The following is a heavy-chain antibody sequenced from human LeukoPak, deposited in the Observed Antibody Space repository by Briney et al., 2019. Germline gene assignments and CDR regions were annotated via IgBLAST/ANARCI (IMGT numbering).Heavy chain of an antibody. J-gene: IGHJ4*02. CDR2: ISGSGGST. CDR3: ATTDWYYDILTGDSRY. CDR1: GFTFSSYA. D-gene: IGHD3-9*01. V-gene: IGHV3-23*01. Sequence: TGGSLRLSCAASGFTFSSYAMSWVRQAPGKGLEWVSAISGSGGSTYYADSVKGRFTISRDNSKNTLYLQMNSPRAEDTAVYYCATTDWYYDILTGDSRYWGQGTLVTVSS.